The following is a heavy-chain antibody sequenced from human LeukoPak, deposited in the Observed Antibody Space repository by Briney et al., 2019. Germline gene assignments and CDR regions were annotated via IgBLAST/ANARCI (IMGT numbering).Heavy chain of an antibody. J-gene: IGHJ4*02. CDR1: GGSFSGYY. D-gene: IGHD2-21*02. Sequence: PSETLSLTCAVYGGSFSGYYWSWIRQPPGKGLEWIGEINHSGSTNYNPSLKSRVTISVDTSKNQFSLKLSSVTAADTAVYYCARWSGDYVFDYWGQGTLVTVSS. V-gene: IGHV4-34*01. CDR3: ARWSGDYVFDY. CDR2: INHSGST.